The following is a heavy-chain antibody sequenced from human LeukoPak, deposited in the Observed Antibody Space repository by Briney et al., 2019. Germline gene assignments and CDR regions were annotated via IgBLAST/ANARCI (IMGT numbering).Heavy chain of an antibody. CDR1: RFTVGRNY. V-gene: IGHV3-66*02. D-gene: IGHD4-23*01. Sequence: GGSLRLSCAASRFTVGRNYMSWARQAPGKGLEWVSVVYSSGSVSYADSVKGRFTISRDSSKNTVNLQMNSLRLEDTAVYYCAGGATVVTLDYWGQGNLVTVSS. CDR3: AGGATVVTLDY. J-gene: IGHJ4*02. CDR2: VYSSGSV.